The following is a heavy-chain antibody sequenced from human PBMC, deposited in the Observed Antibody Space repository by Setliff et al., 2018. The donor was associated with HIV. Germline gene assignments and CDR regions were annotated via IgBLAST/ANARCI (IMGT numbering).Heavy chain of an antibody. CDR2: IYTSGST. CDR3: ARGPPRTSAYSRYYYYYMDV. J-gene: IGHJ6*03. Sequence: SETLSLTCTVSGGSISSGSFYWSWMRQPAGKRLEWIGRIYTSGSTNYNPSLKSRVTISVDTSKNQFSLKLSSVTAADTALYYCARGPPRTSAYSRYYYYYMDVWGKGTTVTVSS. CDR1: GGSISSGSFY. D-gene: IGHD6-25*01. V-gene: IGHV4-61*02.